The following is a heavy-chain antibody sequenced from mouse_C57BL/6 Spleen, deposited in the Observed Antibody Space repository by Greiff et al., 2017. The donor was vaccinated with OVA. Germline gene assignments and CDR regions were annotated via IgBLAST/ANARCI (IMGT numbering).Heavy chain of an antibody. CDR1: GFTFSSYA. D-gene: IGHD1-1*01. J-gene: IGHJ4*01. V-gene: IGHV5-9-1*02. CDR2: ISSGGDYI. CDR3: TRNYRIYAMDY. Sequence: EVMLVESGEGLVKPGGSLKLSCAASGFTFSSYAMSWVRQTPEKRLEWVAYISSGGDYIYYADTVKGRFTISRDNARNTLYLQMSSLKSEDTAMYYCTRNYRIYAMDYWGQGTSVTVSS.